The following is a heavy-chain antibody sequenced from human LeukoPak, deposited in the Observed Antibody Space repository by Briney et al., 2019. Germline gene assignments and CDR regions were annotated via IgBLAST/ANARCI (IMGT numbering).Heavy chain of an antibody. D-gene: IGHD1-26*01. CDR2: IYYGGST. Sequence: GSLRLSCAASGFTLSSYEMNWVRQAPGKGLEWIGVIYYGGSTYYHPSLKSRVTISMDTSKGQFSLRLPSVTAADTAVYYCAGGVGATTYFWGQGTLVTVSS. V-gene: IGHV4-59*12. J-gene: IGHJ4*02. CDR3: AGGVGATTYF. CDR1: GFTLSSYE.